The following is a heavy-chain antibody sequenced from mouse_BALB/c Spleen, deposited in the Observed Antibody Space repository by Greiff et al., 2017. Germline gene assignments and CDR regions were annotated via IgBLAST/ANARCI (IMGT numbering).Heavy chain of an antibody. CDR2: ISDGGSYT. Sequence: EVMLVESGGGLVKPGGSLKLSCAASGFTFSDYYMYWVRQTPEKRLEWVATISDGGSYTYYPDSVKGRFTISRDNAKNNLYLQMSSLKSEDTAMYYCARGGYDVRGAMDYWGQGTSVTVSS. CDR3: ARGGYDVRGAMDY. CDR1: GFTFSDYY. J-gene: IGHJ4*01. V-gene: IGHV5-4*02. D-gene: IGHD2-14*01.